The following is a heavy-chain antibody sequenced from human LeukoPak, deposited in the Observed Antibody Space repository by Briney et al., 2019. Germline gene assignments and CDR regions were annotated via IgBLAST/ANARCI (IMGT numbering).Heavy chain of an antibody. V-gene: IGHV4-34*01. CDR1: GGSFSGYY. J-gene: IGHJ4*02. CDR2: INHSGST. CDR3: ARVGRALVLDY. D-gene: IGHD3-10*01. Sequence: SETLSLTCTVYGGSFSGYYWSWIRQPPGKGLEWIGEINHSGSTNYNPSLKSRVTISVDTSKNQFSLKLSSVTAADTAVYYCARVGRALVLDYWGQGTLVTVSS.